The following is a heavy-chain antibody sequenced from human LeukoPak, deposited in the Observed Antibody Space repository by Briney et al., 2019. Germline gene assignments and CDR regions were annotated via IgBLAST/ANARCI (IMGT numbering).Heavy chain of an antibody. V-gene: IGHV1-8*01. J-gene: IGHJ4*02. CDR2: MNPSSGNT. D-gene: IGHD5-12*01. CDR3: ARGGGFIDN. Sequence: ASVKVSCEASGYTFTSTDINWVRQAPGQGLEWMGWMNPSSGNTGYAQHFQGRLTMTRDTSISTAYMELSSLRSEDTAVYYCARGGGFIDNWGQGTLVTVSS. CDR1: GYTFTSTD.